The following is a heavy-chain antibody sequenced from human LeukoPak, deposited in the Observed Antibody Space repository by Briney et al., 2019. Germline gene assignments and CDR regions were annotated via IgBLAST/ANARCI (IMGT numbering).Heavy chain of an antibody. J-gene: IGHJ4*02. CDR1: GDSVSSDSAA. CDR2: TYYRSRWST. Sequence: SQTLSLTCAISGDSVSSDSAAWSWIRQSPSRGLEWLGRTYYRSRWSTDYSVSVKSRITINADTSKNQFSLQLNSVTPEDTAVYYCAGGGYYSNWYWGQGSLVTVSS. V-gene: IGHV6-1*01. D-gene: IGHD6-13*01. CDR3: AGGGYYSNWY.